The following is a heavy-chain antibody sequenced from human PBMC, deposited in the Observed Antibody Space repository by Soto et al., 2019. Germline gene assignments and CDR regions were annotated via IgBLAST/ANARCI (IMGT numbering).Heavy chain of an antibody. CDR3: ANAYCSSTSCRAEYFQH. V-gene: IGHV3-23*04. CDR1: GFTFSSYA. CDR2: ISGRGDSS. Sequence: EVQLVESGEGLVQPGGSLRLSCAASGFTFSSYAMSWVRQAPGKGLEWVSAISGRGDSSYYADSVKGRFTISRDNSKNTLYLQMNSLRAEDTAVYYCANAYCSSTSCRAEYFQHWGQGTLVTVSS. D-gene: IGHD2-2*01. J-gene: IGHJ1*01.